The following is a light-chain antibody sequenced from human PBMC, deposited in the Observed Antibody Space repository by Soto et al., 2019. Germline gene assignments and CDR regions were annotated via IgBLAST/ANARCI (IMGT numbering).Light chain of an antibody. CDR2: EVS. V-gene: IGKV2D-29*01. Sequence: DIVMTQTPLSLSVTPGQPASISCKSSQSLLHSGGRTFLSWYLEKPGQPPQLLIDEVSNRFSGVPDRFSGSGSGTDFTLKVSRVEAEDVGVYYCMQTVQLPWTFGQGTRVEIK. J-gene: IGKJ1*01. CDR1: QSLLHSGGRTF. CDR3: MQTVQLPWT.